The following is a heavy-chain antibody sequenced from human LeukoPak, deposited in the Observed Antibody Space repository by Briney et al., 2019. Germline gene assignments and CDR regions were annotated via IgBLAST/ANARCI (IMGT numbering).Heavy chain of an antibody. D-gene: IGHD6-13*01. Sequence: GESLKISRKGSGYSFSSYWIGWVRQMPGKGLEWTGIIYPGDSDTRYSPSFQGQVTISADKSISTAYLQWSSLKASDTAIYYCVRLVGYSSDYWGQGTLVTVSS. CDR1: GYSFSSYW. V-gene: IGHV5-51*01. CDR3: VRLVGYSSDY. CDR2: IYPGDSDT. J-gene: IGHJ4*02.